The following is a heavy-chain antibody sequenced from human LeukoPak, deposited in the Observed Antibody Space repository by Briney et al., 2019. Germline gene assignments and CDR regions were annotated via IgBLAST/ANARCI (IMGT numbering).Heavy chain of an antibody. CDR1: GFTFSSCA. D-gene: IGHD6-19*01. CDR3: AKNKGSGWQFYFDY. Sequence: GGSLRLSCVASGFTFSSCAMSWVRQAPGKGLEWVSVISGSGASTYNADSVKGRLTISRDNSKNTLYLQMSSLRAEDTAVYYCAKNKGSGWQFYFDYWGQGALVTVSS. V-gene: IGHV3-23*01. J-gene: IGHJ4*02. CDR2: ISGSGAST.